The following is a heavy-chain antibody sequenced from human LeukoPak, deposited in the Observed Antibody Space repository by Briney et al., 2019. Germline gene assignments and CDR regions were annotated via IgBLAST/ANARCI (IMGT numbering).Heavy chain of an antibody. J-gene: IGHJ5*02. CDR1: GFTVSSNC. V-gene: IGHV3-23*01. D-gene: IGHD3-22*01. Sequence: GGSLRLSCAASGFTVSSNCMSWVRQAPGKGLEWVSAISGSGGNTHYADSVKGRFTISRDNSKNTLYLQMNILRAEDTAIYYCAKEASSGYPNWFDPWGQGTLVTVSS. CDR2: ISGSGGNT. CDR3: AKEASSGYPNWFDP.